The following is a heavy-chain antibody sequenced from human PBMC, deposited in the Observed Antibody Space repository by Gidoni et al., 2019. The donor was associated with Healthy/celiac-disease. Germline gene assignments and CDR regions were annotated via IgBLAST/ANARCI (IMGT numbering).Heavy chain of an antibody. CDR1: GYSFTSYW. Sequence: EVQLVQSRAEVKKPVVPLKFSCKGSGYSFTSYWIGWVRQMPGKGLEWMGIIYPGDSDTRYSPSFQGQVTISADKSISTAYLQWSSLKASDTAMYYCARRIAVAGNIDYWGQGTLVTVSS. CDR3: ARRIAVAGNIDY. D-gene: IGHD6-19*01. CDR2: IYPGDSDT. V-gene: IGHV5-51*01. J-gene: IGHJ4*02.